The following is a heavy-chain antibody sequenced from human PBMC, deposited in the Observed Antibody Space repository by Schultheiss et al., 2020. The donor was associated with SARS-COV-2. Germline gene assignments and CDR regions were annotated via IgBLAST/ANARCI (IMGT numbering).Heavy chain of an antibody. CDR1: GFTVSSNY. D-gene: IGHD1-26*01. J-gene: IGHJ4*02. CDR3: ATLGAGLTAANYYSDH. Sequence: GESLKISCAASGFTVSSNYMSWVRQAPGKGLEWVSVIYSGGSTYYADSVKGRFTISRHNSKNTLYLQMNSLRAEDTAVYYCATLGAGLTAANYYSDHWGQGTLVTVSS. CDR2: IYSGGST. V-gene: IGHV3-53*01.